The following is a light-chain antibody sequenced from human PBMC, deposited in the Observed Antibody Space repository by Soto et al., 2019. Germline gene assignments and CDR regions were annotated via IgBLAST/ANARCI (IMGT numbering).Light chain of an antibody. CDR1: QSVRSN. J-gene: IGKJ4*02. CDR2: GAS. V-gene: IGKV3-15*01. CDR3: HHYNNWPLT. Sequence: EIVMTQSPATLSVSPGERATLSCRASQSVRSNLAWYQQKPGQAPRLLIYGASTRATGIPARFSGSGSGTEFTLTISSLQSEDFAIFYCHHYNNWPLTFGGGTRWIA.